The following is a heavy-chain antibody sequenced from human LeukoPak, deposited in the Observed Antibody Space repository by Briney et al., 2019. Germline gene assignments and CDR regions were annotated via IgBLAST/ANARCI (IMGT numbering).Heavy chain of an antibody. CDR1: GYTFTSYG. CDR2: ISAYNGNT. CDR3: ARDGNSGYDYYYYYGMDV. J-gene: IGHJ6*04. Sequence: ASVKVSCKASGYTFTSYGISWVRQAPGQGLEWMGWISAYNGNTNYAQKLQGRVTMTTDTSTSTAYMVLRSLRSDDTAVYYCARDGNSGYDYYYYYGMDVWGKGTTVTVSS. D-gene: IGHD5-12*01. V-gene: IGHV1-18*01.